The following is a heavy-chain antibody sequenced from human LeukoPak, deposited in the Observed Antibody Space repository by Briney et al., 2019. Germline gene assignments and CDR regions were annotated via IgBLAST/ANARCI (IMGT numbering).Heavy chain of an antibody. D-gene: IGHD5-18*01. J-gene: IGHJ4*02. Sequence: SETLSLTCDVSGVSINTCCYYWTWIRQPPGKGLEWIGYKDYSGSTRYNSPRRSRLTSSLKWSKNQFSLRLTSVTAADTAVYYCARGRSYGFDFDSWGPGTLVIVSS. CDR3: ARGRSYGFDFDS. CDR1: GVSINTCCYY. V-gene: IGHV4-61*01. CDR2: KDYSGST.